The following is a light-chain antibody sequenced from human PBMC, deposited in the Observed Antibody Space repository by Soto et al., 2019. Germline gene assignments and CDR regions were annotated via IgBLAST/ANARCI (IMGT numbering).Light chain of an antibody. CDR1: QSVSSN. J-gene: IGKJ2*01. V-gene: IGKV3-15*01. CDR3: QQYNDWTRGYT. CDR2: GAS. Sequence: EIVMTQSPATLSVSPGERATLSCRASQSVSSNLAWYQQKPGQAPRLLFNGASTRATGIPVRFSASGSGTEFTITISSLQSEDFAVYYCQQYNDWTRGYTFGQGTKLEIK.